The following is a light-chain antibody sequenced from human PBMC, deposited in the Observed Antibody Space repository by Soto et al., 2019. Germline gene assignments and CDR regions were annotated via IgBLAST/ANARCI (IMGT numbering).Light chain of an antibody. Sequence: DIQMTQSPSTLSASVGDRVTITCRASQSISSWLAWYQQKPGKAPKLLIYDASSLESGVPSRFSGSGSGTEVTLTLSSLQPDDFATYYCQQYNSYWTFGHGTKVEIK. V-gene: IGKV1-5*01. CDR3: QQYNSYWT. CDR2: DAS. J-gene: IGKJ1*01. CDR1: QSISSW.